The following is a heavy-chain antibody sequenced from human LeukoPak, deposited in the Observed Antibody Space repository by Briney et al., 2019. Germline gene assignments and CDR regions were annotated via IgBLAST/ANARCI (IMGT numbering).Heavy chain of an antibody. V-gene: IGHV1-69*05. CDR3: ASETSKLPLDY. Sequence: SVKVSCKASGGTFSSYAVSWVRQAPGQGLEWMGGIIPIFGTANYAQKFQGRVTITTDESTSTAYMELSSLRSEDTAVYYCASETSKLPLDYWGQGNLVTVSS. J-gene: IGHJ4*02. CDR2: IIPIFGTA. D-gene: IGHD2-15*01. CDR1: GGTFSSYA.